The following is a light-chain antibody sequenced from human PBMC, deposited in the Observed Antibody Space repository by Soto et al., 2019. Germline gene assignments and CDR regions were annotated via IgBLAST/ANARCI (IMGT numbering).Light chain of an antibody. V-gene: IGKV3-11*01. Sequence: EVVLTQSPVTLSLSPGERATLSCRASQSFRGLLAWYQQKPGQAPRLLIYDAYNRATGIPDRFSGSGSGTDFTLTVSRLEPEDFAVYYCQQFGDSLTFGGGTKVEI. CDR3: QQFGDSLT. J-gene: IGKJ4*01. CDR2: DAY. CDR1: QSFRGL.